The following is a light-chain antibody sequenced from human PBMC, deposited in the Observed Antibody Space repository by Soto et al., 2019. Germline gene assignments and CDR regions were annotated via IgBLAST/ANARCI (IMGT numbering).Light chain of an antibody. CDR3: GSWDSSLSAYV. CDR1: SSNIGGNS. J-gene: IGLJ1*01. CDR2: DDN. V-gene: IGLV1-51*01. Sequence: PGQKVTISCSGSSSNIGGNSVSWYQQLPGTAPKLLIYDDNKRPSGIPDRFSGSESGTSATLGITGFQTGDEADYYCGSWDSSLSAYVIGTGTKV.